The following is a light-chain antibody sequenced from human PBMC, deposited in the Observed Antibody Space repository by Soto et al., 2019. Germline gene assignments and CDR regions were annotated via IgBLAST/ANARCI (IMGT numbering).Light chain of an antibody. CDR1: RSLSSSY. Sequence: EIVLTQSPGTLSLSPGERATLSCRASRSLSSSYVVWYQQKPGQAPRLLIYAASMRATGIPDRFSGSGSATEYTLTISRLEAEDFAVYYCQQQGTFGQGTKLEIK. J-gene: IGKJ2*01. CDR2: AAS. V-gene: IGKV3-20*01. CDR3: QQQGT.